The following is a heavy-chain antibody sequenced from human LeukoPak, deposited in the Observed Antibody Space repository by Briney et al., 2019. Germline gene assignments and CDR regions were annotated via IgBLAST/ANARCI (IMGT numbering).Heavy chain of an antibody. V-gene: IGHV1-8*01. CDR1: GYTFTSYG. J-gene: IGHJ5*02. CDR3: ARPLRWSNWFDP. Sequence: GESLKISCEAAGYTFTSYGINWGRQATGQGVEWMGWMNPNSGNTGYAQKFQGRVTMTRNTSISTAYMELSSLRSEDTAVYYCARPLRWSNWFDPWGQGTLVTVSS. CDR2: MNPNSGNT. D-gene: IGHD4-23*01.